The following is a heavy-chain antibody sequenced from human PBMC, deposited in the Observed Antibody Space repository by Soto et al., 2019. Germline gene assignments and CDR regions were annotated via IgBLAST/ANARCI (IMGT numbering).Heavy chain of an antibody. Sequence: SETLSLTCTVSGGSISSYYWSWIRQPPGKGLEWIGYIYYSGSTNYNPSLKSRVTISVDTSKNQFSLKLSSVTAADTAVYYCARHSRVGSWHNTGFDYWGQGTLVTVSA. CDR1: GGSISSYY. V-gene: IGHV4-59*08. D-gene: IGHD1-26*01. CDR3: ARHSRVGSWHNTGFDY. J-gene: IGHJ4*02. CDR2: IYYSGST.